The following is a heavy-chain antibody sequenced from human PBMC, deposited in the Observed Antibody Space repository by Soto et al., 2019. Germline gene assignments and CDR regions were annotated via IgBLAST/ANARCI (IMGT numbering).Heavy chain of an antibody. CDR1: GGSFSGYY. D-gene: IGHD6-13*01. J-gene: IGHJ5*02. V-gene: IGHV4-34*01. CDR2: INHSGST. CDR3: ARGRGSIWYFRVEELHNLFDP. Sequence: PSETLSLTCAVYGGSFSGYYWSWIRQPPGKGLEWIGEINHSGSTNYNPSLKSRVTISVDTSKNQSSLKLSSVTAADTAVYYCARGRGSIWYFRVEELHNLFDPWGQRTLVTVSS.